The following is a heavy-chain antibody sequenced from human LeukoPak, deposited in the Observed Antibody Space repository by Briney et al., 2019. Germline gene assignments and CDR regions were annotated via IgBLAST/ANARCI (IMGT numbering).Heavy chain of an antibody. Sequence: SETLSLTCTVSGGSISSSHFFWDWIRQPPGKGLEWIGSIYYSGSTYYSPSLKSRVTISVDTSKNQFSLKLRPVTAADTAVYYCATGDVVVPTAAQRPLDYWGQGTRVTVSS. V-gene: IGHV4-39*01. J-gene: IGHJ4*02. CDR2: IYYSGST. D-gene: IGHD2-2*01. CDR1: GGSISSSHFF. CDR3: ATGDVVVPTAAQRPLDY.